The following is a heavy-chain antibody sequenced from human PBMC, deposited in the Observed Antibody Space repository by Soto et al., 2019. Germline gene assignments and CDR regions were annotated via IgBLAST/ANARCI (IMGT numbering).Heavy chain of an antibody. CDR2: IYYSGST. V-gene: IGHV4-30-4*01. Sequence: PSETLSLTCTVSGGSISSGDYYWSWIRQPPGKGLEWIGYIYYSGSTYYNPSLKSRVTISVDTSKNQFSLKLSSVTAADTAVYYCDRGERVVPAVTFDYWAHGTLVTVSS. D-gene: IGHD2-2*01. CDR3: DRGERVVPAVTFDY. CDR1: GGSISSGDYY. J-gene: IGHJ4*01.